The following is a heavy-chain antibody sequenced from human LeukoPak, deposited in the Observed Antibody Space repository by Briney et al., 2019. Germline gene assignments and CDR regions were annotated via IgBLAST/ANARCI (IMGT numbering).Heavy chain of an antibody. CDR1: GYTFTDYY. Sequence: ASVKVSCKASGYTFTDYYIHWLRQAPGQGLEWMGWISPNTGGTNFAQKFQGRVTMTRDTSISTAYMELSRLKSDDTAVYYCAKGEMGATDYWGQGTLVTVSS. CDR3: AKGEMGATDY. D-gene: IGHD1-26*01. J-gene: IGHJ4*02. CDR2: ISPNTGGT. V-gene: IGHV1-2*02.